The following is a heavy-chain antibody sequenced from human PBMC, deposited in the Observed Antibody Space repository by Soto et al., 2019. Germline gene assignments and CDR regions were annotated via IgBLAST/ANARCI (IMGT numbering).Heavy chain of an antibody. CDR1: GFTFDDHT. CDR2: ISWNSGII. J-gene: IGHJ3*01. Sequence: DAQLVESGGGLVQPGKSLRLSCVASGFTFDDHTMHWVRQAPGRGLEWVSCISWNSGIIGYADSVKGRFTISRDNAKNSLYLRMDSLRPEDTAVYYCTNDTHSPSGYFEAFDVWGQGTKVTVSS. CDR3: TNDTHSPSGYFEAFDV. D-gene: IGHD3-22*01. V-gene: IGHV3-9*01.